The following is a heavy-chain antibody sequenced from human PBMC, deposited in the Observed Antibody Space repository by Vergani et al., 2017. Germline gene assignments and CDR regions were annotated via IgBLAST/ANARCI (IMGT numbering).Heavy chain of an antibody. CDR1: GGSISSGGYS. Sequence: QLQLQESGSGLVKPSQTLSLTCAVSGGSISSGGYSWSWIRQPPGKGLEWIGYIYHSGSTYYSPSFQGQVTISADKSISTAYLQWSSLKASDTAMYYCARPRGSGSYRGYFDYWGQGTLVTVSS. CDR2: IYHSGST. V-gene: IGHV4-30-2*01. CDR3: ARPRGSGSYRGYFDY. D-gene: IGHD1-26*01. J-gene: IGHJ4*02.